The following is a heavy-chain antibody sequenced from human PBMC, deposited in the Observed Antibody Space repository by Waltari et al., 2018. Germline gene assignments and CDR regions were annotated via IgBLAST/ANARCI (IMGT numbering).Heavy chain of an antibody. CDR1: GGSFSGYY. V-gene: IGHV4-34*01. Sequence: QVQLQQWGAGLLKPSETLSLTCAVHGGSFSGYYWSGIRQPPGKGLEWIGEINHSGSTNYNPSLKSRVTISVDTSKNQFSLRLSSVTAADTAVYYCARITTVTTSAFDIWGQGTMVTVSS. J-gene: IGHJ3*02. D-gene: IGHD4-17*01. CDR3: ARITTVTTSAFDI. CDR2: INHSGST.